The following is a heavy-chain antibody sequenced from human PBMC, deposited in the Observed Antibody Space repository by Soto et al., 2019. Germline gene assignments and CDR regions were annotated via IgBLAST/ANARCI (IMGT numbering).Heavy chain of an antibody. CDR2: IYYSGST. D-gene: IGHD3-16*02. V-gene: IGHV4-31*03. CDR3: ARDMITFGGVIPRHAFDI. J-gene: IGHJ3*02. CDR1: GGSISGGVYY. Sequence: SETLSLTCTVSGGSISGGVYYWSWIRHHPGKGLEWIGYIYYSGSTYYNPSLKSRVTISVDTSKNQFSLKLSSVTAADTAVYYCARDMITFGGVIPRHAFDIWGQGTMVTVSS.